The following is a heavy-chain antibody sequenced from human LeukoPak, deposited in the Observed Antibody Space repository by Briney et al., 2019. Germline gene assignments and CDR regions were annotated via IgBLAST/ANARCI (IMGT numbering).Heavy chain of an antibody. J-gene: IGHJ3*02. CDR2: IYTSGST. V-gene: IGHV4-4*07. D-gene: IGHD3-10*01. CDR1: GGSISSYY. Sequence: SETLSLTCAVSGGSISSYYWSWIRQPAGKGLEWIGDIYTSGSTNYNPSLKSRVTISVDTSKNQFSLKLSSVTAADTAVYYCVATMVQGVQRVWDAFDIWGQGTMVTVSS. CDR3: VATMVQGVQRVWDAFDI.